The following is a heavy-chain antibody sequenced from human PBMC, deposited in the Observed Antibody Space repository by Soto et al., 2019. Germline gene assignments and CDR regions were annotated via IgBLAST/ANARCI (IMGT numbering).Heavy chain of an antibody. V-gene: IGHV3-11*05. CDR3: ARILASAGGRRHFEL. CDR2: INRSSPYT. D-gene: IGHD6-13*01. J-gene: IGHJ2*01. CDR1: GFTFSDYY. Sequence: QVQLVESGGGLVKPGGSLRLSCAASGFTFSDYYMSWIRQAPGKGLEWVSYINRSSPYTNYADSVKGRFTISRDNAKTSLYLRLTSLSAADTAVYYCARILASAGGRRHFELWGRGTLVTVSS.